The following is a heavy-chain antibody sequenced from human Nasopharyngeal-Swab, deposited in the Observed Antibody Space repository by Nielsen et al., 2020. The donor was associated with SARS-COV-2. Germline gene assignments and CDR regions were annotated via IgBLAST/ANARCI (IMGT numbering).Heavy chain of an antibody. J-gene: IGHJ3*02. Sequence: VRQAPGKGLEWVSYISSSSSTIYCADSVKGRFTISRDNAKNSLYLQMNSLRAEDTAVYYCARALHIYYYDSSGYFGDAFDIWGQGTMVTVSS. V-gene: IGHV3-48*01. CDR2: ISSSSSTI. D-gene: IGHD3-22*01. CDR3: ARALHIYYYDSSGYFGDAFDI.